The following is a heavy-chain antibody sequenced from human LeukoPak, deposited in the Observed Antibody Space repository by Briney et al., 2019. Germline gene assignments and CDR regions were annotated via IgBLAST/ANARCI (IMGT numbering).Heavy chain of an antibody. CDR3: AGGGSGWQHYFDY. CDR2: ISAYNGNT. D-gene: IGHD6-19*01. CDR1: GYTFTSYG. J-gene: IGHJ4*02. Sequence: ASVKVSCKASGYTFTSYGISWVRQAPGQGLEWMGWISAYNGNTNYAQKLQGRVTMTTDTSTSIAYMDLRSLRSDDTAVYYCAGGGSGWQHYFDYWGQGTLVTVSS. V-gene: IGHV1-18*01.